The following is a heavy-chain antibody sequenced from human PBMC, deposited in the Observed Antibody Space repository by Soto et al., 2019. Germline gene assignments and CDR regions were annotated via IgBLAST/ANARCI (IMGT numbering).Heavy chain of an antibody. D-gene: IGHD1-26*01. CDR2: IYFDGITT. CDR3: ARGGAVGVDY. Sequence: GGSLRLSCTASGFTFNTHWMHWVRQAPGKGLVWVSRIYFDGITTNYADSVKGRLTASRDNAKNTVYLHVNTLRDEDTAVYYCARGGAVGVDYWGQGTLVTVSS. J-gene: IGHJ4*02. V-gene: IGHV3-74*01. CDR1: GFTFNTHW.